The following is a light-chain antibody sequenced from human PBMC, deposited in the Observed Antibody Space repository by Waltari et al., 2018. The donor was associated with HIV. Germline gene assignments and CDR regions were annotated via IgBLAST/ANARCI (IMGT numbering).Light chain of an antibody. V-gene: IGLV2-23*02. CDR1: SSNVGSEYL. CDR3: CSCPRSGIRYV. Sequence: QSALTPPASVSGSPGQSITISCTRTSSNVGSEYLVSWYQQHPGEAPKLIIYEVTKRPSGVSNRFSGSKSGNTASLTISGLQAEDEADYYCCSCPRSGIRYVFGTGTKVTVL. J-gene: IGLJ1*01. CDR2: EVT.